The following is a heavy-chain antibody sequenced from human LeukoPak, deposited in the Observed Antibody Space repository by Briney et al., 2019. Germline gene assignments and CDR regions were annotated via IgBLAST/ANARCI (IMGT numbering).Heavy chain of an antibody. J-gene: IGHJ4*02. CDR1: GGSISSGGYY. CDR2: IYYSGST. V-gene: IGHV4-31*03. D-gene: IGHD2-2*01. CDR3: ARAGYCSSTSCYFDY. Sequence: SETLSLTCTVSGGSISSGGYYWSWIRQHPGKGLEWIGHIYYSGSTYYNPSLKSRVTISVDTSKNQFSLKLSSVTAADTAVYYCARAGYCSSTSCYFDYWGQGTLVTVSS.